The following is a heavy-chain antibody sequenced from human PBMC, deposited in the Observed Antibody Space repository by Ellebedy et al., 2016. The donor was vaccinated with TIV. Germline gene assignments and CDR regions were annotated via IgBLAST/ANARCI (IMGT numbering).Heavy chain of an antibody. Sequence: MPSDTLSLTCNVSGGSIRALTYHWGWVRQSPGKGLEWIWNSHYSGSTYYNPSLRSRVTISIDTSKCQFSLDLTSVTAADTAVYYCVLIAALRDRYYYYGVGVWGQGTTVTVSS. CDR1: GGSIRALTYH. J-gene: IGHJ6*02. CDR3: VLIAALRDRYYYYGVGV. D-gene: IGHD6-13*01. CDR2: SHYSGST. V-gene: IGHV4-39*07.